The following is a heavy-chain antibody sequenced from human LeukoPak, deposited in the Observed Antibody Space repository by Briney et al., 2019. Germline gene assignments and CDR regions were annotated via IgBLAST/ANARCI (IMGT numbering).Heavy chain of an antibody. CDR3: ARDLYVIGKYYYGMDV. D-gene: IGHD1-20*01. V-gene: IGHV4-31*03. J-gene: IGHJ6*02. Sequence: SQTLSLTCTVSGGSISSGGYYWSWIRQHPGKGLVWIGYIYYSGSTYYHPSVKSRVTISVDTSKNQFSLKLTAVTAADTAVYYCARDLYVIGKYYYGMDVWGQGTTVTVSS. CDR1: GGSISSGGYY. CDR2: IYYSGST.